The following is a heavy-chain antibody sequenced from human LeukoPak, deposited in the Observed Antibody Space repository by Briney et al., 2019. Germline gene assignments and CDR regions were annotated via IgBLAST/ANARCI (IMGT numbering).Heavy chain of an antibody. CDR2: INHSGST. CDR3: AREPITAMANDAFDI. Sequence: SETLSLTCAVYGGSFIGYYWSWIRQPPGKGLEWIGEINHSGSTNYNPSLKSRVTISVDTSKNQFSLKLSSVTAADTAVYYCAREPITAMANDAFDIWGQGTMVTVSS. V-gene: IGHV4-34*01. D-gene: IGHD5-18*01. J-gene: IGHJ3*02. CDR1: GGSFIGYY.